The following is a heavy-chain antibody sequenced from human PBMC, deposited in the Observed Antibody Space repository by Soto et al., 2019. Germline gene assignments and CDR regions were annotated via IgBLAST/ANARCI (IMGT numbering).Heavy chain of an antibody. CDR1: GFNFHTYT. CDR2: ISGTSETI. CDR3: ATGYCRSDNCHFTH. V-gene: IGHV3-48*02. J-gene: IGHJ4*02. Sequence: DVQLVESGGGLVQPGGSLRLSCAASGFNFHTYTMTWVRQAPGKGLEWVSYISGTSETIFYADSVKGRFTISRDNAKNSLYLQRNSLRDEETAVYYCATGYCRSDNCHFTHWGQGTLVTVSS. D-gene: IGHD2-2*03.